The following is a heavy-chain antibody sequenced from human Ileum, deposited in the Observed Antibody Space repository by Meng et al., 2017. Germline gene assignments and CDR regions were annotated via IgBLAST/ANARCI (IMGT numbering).Heavy chain of an antibody. J-gene: IGHJ4*02. CDR1: GGSFSGYY. D-gene: IGHD3-22*01. CDR3: ARNYYDSSGEDSNDY. CDR2: INHSGST. V-gene: IGHV4-34*01. Sequence: QVQRQQWGPGLFKPSETLSLPCAVYGGSFSGYYWSWIRQPPGKGLEWIGEINHSGSTNYNPSLKSRVTISVDTSKNQFSLKLSSVTAADTAVYYCARNYYDSSGEDSNDYWGQGTLVTVSS.